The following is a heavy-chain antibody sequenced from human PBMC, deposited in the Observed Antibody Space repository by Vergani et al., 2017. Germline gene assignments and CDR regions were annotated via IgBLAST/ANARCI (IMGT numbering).Heavy chain of an antibody. CDR3: ARRAGVRGVIANDAFDI. J-gene: IGHJ3*02. V-gene: IGHV3-7*04. Sequence: EVQLVESGGGVVQPGGSLRLSCAASGFTFSSYWMSWVRQAPGKGLEWVANIKQDGSEKYYVDSVKGRFTISRDNAKNSLYLQMNSLRAEDTAVYYCARRAGVRGVIANDAFDIWGQGTMVTVSS. D-gene: IGHD3-10*01. CDR2: IKQDGSEK. CDR1: GFTFSSYW.